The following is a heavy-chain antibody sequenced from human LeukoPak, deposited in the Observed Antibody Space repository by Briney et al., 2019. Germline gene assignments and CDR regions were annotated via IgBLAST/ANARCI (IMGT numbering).Heavy chain of an antibody. V-gene: IGHV3-11*04. CDR3: ARVLMVRGVIIGALDY. J-gene: IGHJ4*02. CDR1: GFTFSDYY. D-gene: IGHD3-10*01. Sequence: NPGGSLRLSCAASGFTFSDYYMNWIRQAPGKGLEWVSYISSSGNTIYYADSVKGRFTISRDNAKNSLYLQMNSLRAEDTAVYYCARVLMVRGVIIGALDYWGQGTLVTVSS. CDR2: ISSSGNTI.